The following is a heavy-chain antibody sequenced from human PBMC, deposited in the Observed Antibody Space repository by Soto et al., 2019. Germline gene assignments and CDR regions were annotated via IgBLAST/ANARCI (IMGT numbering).Heavy chain of an antibody. D-gene: IGHD3-10*02. CDR1: GGSFSGYY. CDR3: ARGESLFRGSFDP. J-gene: IGHJ5*02. Sequence: SETLSLTCAVYGGSFSGYYWNWFRQPPGKGLEWIGEINHNTNTIYNPSLTSRVTISVDTSKNHFSLKLTSVTAADTAVYYCARGESLFRGSFDPGGQGPLVTVSS. V-gene: IGHV4-34*01. CDR2: INHNTNT.